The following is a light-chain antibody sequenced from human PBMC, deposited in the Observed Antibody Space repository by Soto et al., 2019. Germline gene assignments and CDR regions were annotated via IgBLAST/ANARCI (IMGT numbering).Light chain of an antibody. CDR1: SSDVGGYNY. CDR3: CSYAGSSTSV. CDR2: DVT. Sequence: QSALTQPRSVSGSPGQSVTISCTGTSSDVGGYNYVSWYEQHPVKAPKLMIYDVTKRPSGVPDRFSGSKSGNTASLTISGLQAEDEADYYCCSYAGSSTSVFGTGTKVTVL. V-gene: IGLV2-11*01. J-gene: IGLJ1*01.